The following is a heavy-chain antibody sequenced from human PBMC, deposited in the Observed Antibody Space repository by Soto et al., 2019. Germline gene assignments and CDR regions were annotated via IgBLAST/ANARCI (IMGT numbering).Heavy chain of an antibody. Sequence: QVQLVESGGGVVQPGRSLRLSCAASGFIFSDYAMHWVRQAPGKGLEWVAVISYGGDNKYYADSVRGRFAISRDNLKNTLYLQMNGLNPEDTAVYNCAKARHSASWYGVEADFWGQGTLVTVSS. CDR2: ISYGGDNK. D-gene: IGHD6-13*01. CDR3: AKARHSASWYGVEADF. J-gene: IGHJ4*02. CDR1: GFIFSDYA. V-gene: IGHV3-30*09.